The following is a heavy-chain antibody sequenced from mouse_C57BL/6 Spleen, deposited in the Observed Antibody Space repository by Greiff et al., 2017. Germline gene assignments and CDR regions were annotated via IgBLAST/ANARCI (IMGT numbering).Heavy chain of an antibody. D-gene: IGHD3-1*01. Sequence: VQLQQSGPELVKPGASVKIPCKASGYTFTDYNMDWVKQSHGKSLEWIGDINPNNGGTIYNQKFKGKATLTVDKSSSTAYMGLRSLTSEDTAVYYCARRADSAWFAYWGQGTLVTVSA. V-gene: IGHV1-18*01. CDR3: ARRADSAWFAY. CDR2: INPNNGGT. J-gene: IGHJ3*01. CDR1: GYTFTDYN.